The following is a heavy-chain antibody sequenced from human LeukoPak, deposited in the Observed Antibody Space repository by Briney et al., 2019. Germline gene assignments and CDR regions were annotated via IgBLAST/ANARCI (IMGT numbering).Heavy chain of an antibody. CDR3: SRGDSSGYYYSYYYGMDV. CDR1: GGIFSSLA. Sequence: SVKVSCKAFGGIFSSLALSWMRQAPGQGPEWMGGIIPTFSTVHYAQNFEGRVTITADESTSTAYMELSSLRSEDTAVYYCSRGDSSGYYYSYYYGMDVWGQGTTVTVSS. V-gene: IGHV1-69*13. CDR2: IIPTFSTV. D-gene: IGHD3-22*01. J-gene: IGHJ6*02.